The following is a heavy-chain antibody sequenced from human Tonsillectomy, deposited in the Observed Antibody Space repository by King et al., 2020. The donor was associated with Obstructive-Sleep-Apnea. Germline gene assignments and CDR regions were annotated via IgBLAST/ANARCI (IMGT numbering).Heavy chain of an antibody. CDR2: ITRSGDKT. CDR1: GFPFSNYA. V-gene: IGHV3-23*04. Sequence: VQLVESGGGLVQPGGSLRLSCAASGFPFSNYAMSWVRQAPGKGLEWVSAITRSGDKTYYAGSVKGRFTISRDTSRNTLYLQMNRLRDDDTALYYCVKGWGSEGEGIGYWGQGTLVSVSS. CDR3: VKGWGSEGEGIGY. D-gene: IGHD7-27*01. J-gene: IGHJ4*02.